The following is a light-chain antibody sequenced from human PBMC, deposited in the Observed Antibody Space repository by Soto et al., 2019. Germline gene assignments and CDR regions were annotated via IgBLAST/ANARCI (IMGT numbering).Light chain of an antibody. J-gene: IGKJ1*01. CDR1: QSVGYH. Sequence: EIVLTQSPATLSSSPGERATLSCRASQSVGYHLAWYQQKPGQAPRLLICDASNRATGIPARFSGSGSGTDFTLAISSLEPEDFAVYYCQQRSNWPRTFGQGTKVDIK. CDR2: DAS. CDR3: QQRSNWPRT. V-gene: IGKV3-11*01.